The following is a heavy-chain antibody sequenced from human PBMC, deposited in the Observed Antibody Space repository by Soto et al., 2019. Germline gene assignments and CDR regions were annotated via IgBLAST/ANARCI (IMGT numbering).Heavy chain of an antibody. J-gene: IGHJ5*02. CDR3: ARDLDYGGNSRSNWFDP. CDR1: GYTYTSYY. V-gene: IGHV1-46*01. CDR2: INPSGGST. D-gene: IGHD4-17*01. Sequence: ASVKVSCKASGYTYTSYYMHWVRQAPGQGLEWMGIINPSGGSTSYAQKFQGRVTMTRDTSTSTVYMELSSLRSEDTAVYYCARDLDYGGNSRSNWFDPWGQGTLVTVSS.